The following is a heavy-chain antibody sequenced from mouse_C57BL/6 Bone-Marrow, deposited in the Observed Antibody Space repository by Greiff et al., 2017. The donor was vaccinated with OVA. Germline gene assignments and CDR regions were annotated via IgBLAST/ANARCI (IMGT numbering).Heavy chain of an antibody. J-gene: IGHJ3*01. CDR2: TCWDDAN. CDR1: GFSLSTSGMG. D-gene: IGHD1-1*01. V-gene: IGHV8-8*01. CDR3: ARIGGAYYYGPFAY. Sequence: QVTLKESGPGILQPSQTLSLTCSFSGFSLSTSGMGVGRIRPPSGKGLEWLAHTCWDDANYNNPALKRRLTISKDTSKNQVFLKIANVDTADTATYYCARIGGAYYYGPFAYWGQGTLVTVSA.